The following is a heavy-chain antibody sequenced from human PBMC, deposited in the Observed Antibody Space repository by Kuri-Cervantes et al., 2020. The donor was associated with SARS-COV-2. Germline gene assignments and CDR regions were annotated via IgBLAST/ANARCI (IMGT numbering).Heavy chain of an antibody. D-gene: IGHD2-2*01. J-gene: IGHJ4*02. V-gene: IGHV3-30*18. CDR2: ISYDGSNK. CDR1: GFTFSSYG. CDR3: AKGGYCSSTSCYLLDY. Sequence: GESLKIPCAASGFTFSSYGMHWVRQAPGKGLEWVTVISYDGSNKYYADSVKGRFTISRDNSKNTLYLQMNSLRAEDKAVYYCAKGGYCSSTSCYLLDYWGQGTLVTVSS.